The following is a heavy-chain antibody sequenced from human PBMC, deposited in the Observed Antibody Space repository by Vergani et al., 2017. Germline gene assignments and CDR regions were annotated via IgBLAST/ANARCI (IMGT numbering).Heavy chain of an antibody. CDR2: ISGSVGST. Sequence: EVQLLESGGGLVQPGGSLRLSCAASGFTFSSYAMSWVRQAPGKGLEWVSAISGSVGSTYYADSVKGRFTISRDNSKNTLYLQMNSLRAEDTAVYYCAKDGVVLWFGEYQSDYWGQGTLVTVSS. D-gene: IGHD3-10*01. V-gene: IGHV3-23*01. CDR3: AKDGVVLWFGEYQSDY. CDR1: GFTFSSYA. J-gene: IGHJ4*02.